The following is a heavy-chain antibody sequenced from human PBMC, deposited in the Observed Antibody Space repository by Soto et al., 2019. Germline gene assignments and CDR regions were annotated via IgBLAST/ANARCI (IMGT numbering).Heavy chain of an antibody. Sequence: SETLSLTCTVSGGSISSYYWSWIRQPPGKGLEWIGYIYYSGSTNYNPSLKSRVTISVDTSKNQFSLKLSSVTAADTAVYYCARVSITYYDFWSGYPASWFDPWGQGTLVTVSS. CDR3: ARVSITYYDFWSGYPASWFDP. J-gene: IGHJ5*02. D-gene: IGHD3-3*01. CDR1: GGSISSYY. CDR2: IYYSGST. V-gene: IGHV4-59*01.